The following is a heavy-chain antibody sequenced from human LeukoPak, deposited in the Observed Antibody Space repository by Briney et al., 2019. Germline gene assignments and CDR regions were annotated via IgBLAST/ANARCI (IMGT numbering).Heavy chain of an antibody. CDR1: GGSISSSSYY. J-gene: IGHJ3*02. Sequence: SETLSLTCTVSGGSISSSSYYWGWIRQPPGKGLEWIGSIYYSGSTYYNPSLKSRVTMSIDTSKNQFSLKLSSVTAADTAVYYYARHQWVPAFDIWGQGTMVTVSS. V-gene: IGHV4-39*01. CDR3: ARHQWVPAFDI. D-gene: IGHD1-26*01. CDR2: IYYSGST.